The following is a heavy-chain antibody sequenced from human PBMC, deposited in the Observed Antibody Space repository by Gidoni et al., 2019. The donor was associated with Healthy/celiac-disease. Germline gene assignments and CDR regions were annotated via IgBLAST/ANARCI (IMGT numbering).Heavy chain of an antibody. Sequence: EVQLVESGGGLVKPGGSLRPSCDASGFTFSSYSMNWVRQAPGKGLEWVSSISSSSTYIYYADSVKGRFTISRDNAKNSLYLQMNSLRVEDTAVYYCTRETWIQLWLPDYWGQGTLVTVSS. D-gene: IGHD5-18*01. V-gene: IGHV3-21*01. CDR3: TRETWIQLWLPDY. J-gene: IGHJ4*02. CDR2: ISSSSTYI. CDR1: GFTFSSYS.